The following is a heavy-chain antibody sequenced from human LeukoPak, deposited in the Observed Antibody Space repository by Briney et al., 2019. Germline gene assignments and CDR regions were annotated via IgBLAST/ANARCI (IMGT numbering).Heavy chain of an antibody. CDR2: TSYDGNEK. J-gene: IGHJ4*02. CDR3: ATGGTRAATGRMGF. V-gene: IGHV3-30*03. CDR1: GFTFRSFG. D-gene: IGHD6-25*01. Sequence: GGSLRLSCAASGFTFRSFGMHWVRQAPGKGLEWVTVTSYDGNEKYYADSVKGRFTISRDNSKNTVYLQMNSLRAEDTAVYYCATGGTRAATGRMGFWGQGTLVTVSS.